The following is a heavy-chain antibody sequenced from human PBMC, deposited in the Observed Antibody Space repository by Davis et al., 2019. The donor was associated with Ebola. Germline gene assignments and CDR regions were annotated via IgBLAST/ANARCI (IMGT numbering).Heavy chain of an antibody. CDR3: AKSGYGFGSGYYPWFDP. CDR1: GFTFSSYG. J-gene: IGHJ5*02. V-gene: IGHV3-30*18. Sequence: PGGSLRLSCAASGFTFSSYGMHWVRQAPGKGLEWVAVISYDGSNKYYADSVKGRFTISRDSSKNTLYLQMNSLRAEDTAVYYCAKSGYGFGSGYYPWFDPWGQGTLVTVSS. D-gene: IGHD3-22*01. CDR2: ISYDGSNK.